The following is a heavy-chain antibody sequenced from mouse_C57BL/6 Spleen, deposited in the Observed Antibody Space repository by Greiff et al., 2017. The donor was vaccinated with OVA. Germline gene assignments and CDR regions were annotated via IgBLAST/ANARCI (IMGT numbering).Heavy chain of an antibody. CDR1: GFSLPSYG. J-gene: IGHJ2*01. CDR2: IWRGGST. D-gene: IGHD1-1*01. CDR3: AKGTRGSSYEYFDY. V-gene: IGHV2-5*01. Sequence: QVQLKQSGPGLVQPSQSLSLTCTVSGFSLPSYGVHWVRQSPGKGLEWLGVIWRGGSTDYNAAFMSRLSITKDNSKSQVFFKMNSLQADDTAIYYCAKGTRGSSYEYFDYWGQGTTLTVSS.